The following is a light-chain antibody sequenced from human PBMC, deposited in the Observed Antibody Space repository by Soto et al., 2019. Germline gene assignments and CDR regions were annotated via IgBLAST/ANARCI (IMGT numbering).Light chain of an antibody. CDR3: QSYDISLIGLL. J-gene: IGLJ3*02. CDR2: EVS. Sequence: QSALTQPASVSGSPGQSITISCTGTSSDVGGYNYVSWYQQHPGKAPKLMIYEVSNRPSGVSNRFSGSKSGNTASLTISGLQAEDEADYYCQSYDISLIGLLFGGGTKLTVL. V-gene: IGLV2-14*01. CDR1: SSDVGGYNY.